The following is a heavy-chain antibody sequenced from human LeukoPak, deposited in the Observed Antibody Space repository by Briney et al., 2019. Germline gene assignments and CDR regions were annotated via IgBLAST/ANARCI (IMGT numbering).Heavy chain of an antibody. V-gene: IGHV3-74*01. CDR2: MSPDGSAT. CDR1: GFTFRDFR. CDR3: ARDMWGTFDY. D-gene: IGHD7-27*01. Sequence: GGSLRLSCAASGFTFRDFRMHWVRQAPGKGPVWVSRMSPDGSATYYADSVKGRFTISRDNAENTMYLQMSSLRAEDTAVYYCARDMWGTFDYWGQGALVTVSS. J-gene: IGHJ4*02.